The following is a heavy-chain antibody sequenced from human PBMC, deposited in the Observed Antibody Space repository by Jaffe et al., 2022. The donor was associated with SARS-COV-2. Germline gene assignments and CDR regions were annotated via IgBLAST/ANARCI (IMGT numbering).Heavy chain of an antibody. CDR2: ISSSSSYI. V-gene: IGHV3-21*01. CDR3: ARWLASTTVTTRAQQLRDYYYYYMDV. Sequence: EVQLVESGGGLVKPGGSLRLSCAASGFTFSSYSMNWVRQAPGKGLEWVSSISSSSSYIYYADSVKGRFTISRDNAKNSLYLQMNSLRAEDTAVYYCARWLASTTVTTRAQQLRDYYYYYMDVWGKGTTVTVSS. CDR1: GFTFSSYS. J-gene: IGHJ6*03. D-gene: IGHD4-17*01.